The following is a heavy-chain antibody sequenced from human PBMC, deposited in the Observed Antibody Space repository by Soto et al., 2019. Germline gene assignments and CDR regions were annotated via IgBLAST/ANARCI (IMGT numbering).Heavy chain of an antibody. V-gene: IGHV3-11*01. D-gene: IGHD1-1*01. CDR1: GFTFSDYY. Sequence: GGSLRLSCAASGFTFSDYYMSWIRQAPGKGLEWVSYISSSGSTIYYADSVKGRFTISRDNAKNSLYLQMNSLRAEDTAVYYCARSVTTYYYYYMDVWGKGTTVTVSS. CDR3: ARSVTTYYYYYMDV. CDR2: ISSSGSTI. J-gene: IGHJ6*03.